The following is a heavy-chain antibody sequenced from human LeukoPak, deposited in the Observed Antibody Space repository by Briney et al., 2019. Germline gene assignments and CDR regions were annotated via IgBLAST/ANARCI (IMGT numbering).Heavy chain of an antibody. CDR2: IYSGGST. Sequence: GGSLRLSCAASGFTVSSNYMSWVRQAPGRGLEWVSVIYSGGSTYYADSVKGRFTISRDNSKNTLYLQMNSLRAEDTAVYYCARESSGPIDYWGQGTLVTVSS. D-gene: IGHD3-22*01. CDR1: GFTVSSNY. J-gene: IGHJ4*02. V-gene: IGHV3-53*01. CDR3: ARESSGPIDY.